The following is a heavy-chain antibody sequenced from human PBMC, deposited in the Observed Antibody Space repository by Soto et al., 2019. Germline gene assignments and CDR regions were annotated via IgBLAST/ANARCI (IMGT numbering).Heavy chain of an antibody. V-gene: IGHV3-23*01. CDR3: GKGSAATNYFYYATDV. J-gene: IGHJ6*02. CDR2: ICASGGST. D-gene: IGHD2-15*01. Sequence: EVQLLESGGGLVQPGGSLRLSWAASGFPFGIHAMIWVRQAPGKGLEWVSFICASGGSTYYADSVKGRLTISRDNSKKTVYLQMNSPRREDTAVYYCGKGSAATNYFYYATDVWGQGTKVTVSS. CDR1: GFPFGIHA.